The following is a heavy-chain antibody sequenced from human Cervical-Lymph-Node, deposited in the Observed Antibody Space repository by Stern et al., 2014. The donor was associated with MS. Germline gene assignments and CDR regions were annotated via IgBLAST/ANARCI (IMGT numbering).Heavy chain of an antibody. J-gene: IGHJ4*02. CDR1: GFTFSSYW. V-gene: IGHV3-74*01. Sequence: EEQLVESGGGLVQPGGSLRLSCAASGFTFSSYWMHWVRQAPGKGLVWVSRINSDGSSTSYADSVKGRFTISRDTAKNTLYLQMNSLRAEDTAVYYCAREGYSYGYVFFNYWGQGTLVTVSS. CDR2: INSDGSST. D-gene: IGHD5-18*01. CDR3: AREGYSYGYVFFNY.